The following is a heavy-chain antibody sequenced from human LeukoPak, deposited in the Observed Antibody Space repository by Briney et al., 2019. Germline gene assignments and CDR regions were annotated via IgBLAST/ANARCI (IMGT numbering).Heavy chain of an antibody. CDR1: GFSLSSGYY. V-gene: IGHV4-38-2*02. CDR2: ISYNGTT. CDR3: ARDGVVAASEGQYNWFDP. Sequence: SETLSLTCTVSGFSLSSGYYWGWIRQPPGKGLEWIGIISYNGTTYYNPSLKRRVTISVDTSKKQFSLKLSSVTAADTAVYYCARDGVVAASEGQYNWFDPWGQGTLVTVSS. J-gene: IGHJ5*02. D-gene: IGHD2-15*01.